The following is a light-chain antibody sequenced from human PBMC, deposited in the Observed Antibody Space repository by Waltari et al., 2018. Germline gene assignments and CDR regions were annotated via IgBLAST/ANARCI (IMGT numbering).Light chain of an antibody. Sequence: QSLLTQPPSASGTPGERVTLSCSGSNSNIGSGFVYWYHQVPGTAPKTLIYQNVERPSGVPHRFSGSKSGTSASLAISGLRPEDEGDYYCAAWDYNLNGVVFGGGTRLTVL. J-gene: IGLJ3*02. CDR1: NSNIGSGF. CDR3: AAWDYNLNGVV. V-gene: IGLV1-47*01. CDR2: QNV.